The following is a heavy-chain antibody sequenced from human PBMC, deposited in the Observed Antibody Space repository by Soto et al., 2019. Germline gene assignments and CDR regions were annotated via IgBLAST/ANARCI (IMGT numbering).Heavy chain of an antibody. D-gene: IGHD6-13*01. Sequence: HPGGSLRLSCAASGFTVSSNYMSWVRQAPGKGLEWVSVIYSGGSTYYADSVKGRFTISRHNSKNTLYLQMNSLRAEDTAVYYCARPPPEGESSSWPEYWFDPWGQGTLVTVYS. CDR1: GFTVSSNY. CDR2: IYSGGST. J-gene: IGHJ5*02. CDR3: ARPPPEGESSSWPEYWFDP. V-gene: IGHV3-53*04.